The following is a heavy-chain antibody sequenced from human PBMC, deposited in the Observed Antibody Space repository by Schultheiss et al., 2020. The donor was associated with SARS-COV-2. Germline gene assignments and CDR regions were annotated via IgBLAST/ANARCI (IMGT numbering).Heavy chain of an antibody. CDR3: ARGKGPYSSGWWGAYGMDV. Sequence: GGSLRLSCAASGFTFSSYDMHWVRQATGKGLEWVSAIGTAGDTYYPGSVKGRFTISRDNSKNTLYLQMNSLRAGDTAVYYCARGKGPYSSGWWGAYGMDVWGQGTTVTVSS. V-gene: IGHV3-13*01. D-gene: IGHD6-19*01. J-gene: IGHJ6*02. CDR1: GFTFSSYD. CDR2: IGTAGDT.